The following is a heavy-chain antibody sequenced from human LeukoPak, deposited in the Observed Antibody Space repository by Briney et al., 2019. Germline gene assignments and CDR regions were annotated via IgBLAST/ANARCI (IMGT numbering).Heavy chain of an antibody. J-gene: IGHJ6*03. CDR3: ARDQPYIDV. CDR1: GHSLSSGYY. V-gene: IGHV4-38-2*02. Sequence: SETLSLTCTVSGHSLSSGYYWGWIRQPPGKGREWIGSIYHSGTTYYNPSLKSRVTISAETSKNQSALKLSSGTAADTAVYYCARDQPYIDVWGKGTTVTVSS. CDR2: IYHSGTT.